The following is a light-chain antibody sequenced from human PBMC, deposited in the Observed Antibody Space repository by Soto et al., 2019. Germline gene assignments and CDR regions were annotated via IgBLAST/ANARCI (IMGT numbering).Light chain of an antibody. CDR1: QSVLYSSNNNNY. Sequence: DIVMTQSPDSLAVSLGERATINCRSSQSVLYSSNNNNYLGWYQQKPRQPPKLLIYWASTRESGVPDRFSGSGSGTDFTLTISSLQPEDVAVSYCQQYYSTPITFGQGTRLEIK. CDR2: WAS. V-gene: IGKV4-1*01. CDR3: QQYYSTPIT. J-gene: IGKJ5*01.